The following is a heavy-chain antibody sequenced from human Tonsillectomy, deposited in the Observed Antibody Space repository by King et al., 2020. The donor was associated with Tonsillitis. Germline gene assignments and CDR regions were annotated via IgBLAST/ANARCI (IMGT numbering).Heavy chain of an antibody. Sequence: QLQESGPGLVTPSETLSLTCTVSGGPISSSSYYWGWIRQPPGKGLEWIGSIYYSGSTYYNPSLKSRVTLSVDTSKNQFSLKLSSVTAADTAVYYCARHEMATIPFDYWGQGTLVTVSS. V-gene: IGHV4-39*07. J-gene: IGHJ4*02. CDR2: IYYSGST. CDR3: ARHEMATIPFDY. D-gene: IGHD5-24*01. CDR1: GGPISSSSYY.